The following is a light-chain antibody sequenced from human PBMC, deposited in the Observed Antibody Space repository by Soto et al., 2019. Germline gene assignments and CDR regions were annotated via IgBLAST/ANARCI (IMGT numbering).Light chain of an antibody. V-gene: IGKV3-15*01. CDR2: GAS. J-gene: IGKJ1*01. CDR3: QQYNTWPPT. CDR1: QSVSNN. Sequence: EIVMTQSPATLSVSPGERATLSCRASQSVSNNLAWYQQKPGQAPRLLIYGASTRATGIPARFSGSGSGIEFTLSVSRLHSEDFAVYYCQQYNTWPPTFGQGTKVEFK.